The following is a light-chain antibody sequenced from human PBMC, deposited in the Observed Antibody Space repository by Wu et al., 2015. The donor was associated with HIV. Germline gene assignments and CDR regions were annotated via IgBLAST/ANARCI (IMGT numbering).Light chain of an antibody. CDR3: QQYKDYSWT. Sequence: TRLTQSPSSLSASTGDRVTISCRASQNINNWLAWYQQKPGKAPKLLIYKTSNLESGVPLKFSGSGSGTEFTLTISSLQPDDFATYYCQQYKDYSWTFGQGTKVEIK. CDR2: KTS. J-gene: IGKJ1*01. V-gene: IGKV1-5*03. CDR1: QNINNW.